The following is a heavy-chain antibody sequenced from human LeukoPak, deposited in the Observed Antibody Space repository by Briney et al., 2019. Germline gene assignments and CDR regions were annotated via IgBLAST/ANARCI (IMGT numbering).Heavy chain of an antibody. CDR1: AFTLRNAW. D-gene: IGHD4-23*01. CDR2: IKSKTDGGTT. V-gene: IGHV3-15*01. Sequence: GGSLRLSCAASAFTLRNAWVTWVRQVPGKGLEWVGRIKSKTDGGTTDYAAPVKGRFTISRDNSEDTLYLQMNGLKTEDTAVYYCAAVDFDYWGQGTLVTVSS. J-gene: IGHJ4*02. CDR3: AAVDFDY.